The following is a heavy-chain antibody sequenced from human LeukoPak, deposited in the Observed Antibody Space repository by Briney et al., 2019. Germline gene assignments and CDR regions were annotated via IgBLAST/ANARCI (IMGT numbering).Heavy chain of an antibody. CDR3: AKSGRYYDSSGYYYFDY. D-gene: IGHD3-22*01. Sequence: PGGSLRLSCVASGFTFSSYAMTWVRQAPGKGLEWVSSISGSVDSTHYADSVKGRFTISRDNSKNTLYLQMNSLRAEDTALYYCAKSGRYYDSSGYYYFDYWGQGALVTASS. CDR2: ISGSVDST. CDR1: GFTFSSYA. V-gene: IGHV3-23*01. J-gene: IGHJ4*02.